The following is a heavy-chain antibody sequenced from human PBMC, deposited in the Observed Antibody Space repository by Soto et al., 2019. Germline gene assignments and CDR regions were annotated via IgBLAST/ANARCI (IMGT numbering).Heavy chain of an antibody. CDR3: VRASPPKVSKMDV. CDR2: MNPSNGNT. V-gene: IGHV1-8*01. CDR1: GYTFTGYD. Sequence: PAASVKVSCKATGYTFTGYDLNWVRQATGQGLEWMGWMNPSNGNTGYAQKFQGRVIMTVDTSISTAYMELSSLRSEDTAVYYCVRASPPKVSKMDVWGKGTTVTVSS. J-gene: IGHJ6*04. D-gene: IGHD2-8*01.